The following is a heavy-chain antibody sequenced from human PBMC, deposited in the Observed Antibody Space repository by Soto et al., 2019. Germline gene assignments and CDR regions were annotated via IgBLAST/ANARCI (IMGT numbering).Heavy chain of an antibody. CDR3: ARGDYGGNSID. J-gene: IGHJ4*02. V-gene: IGHV5-51*01. CDR2: VYPRDSDT. D-gene: IGHD4-17*01. Sequence: PGESLKISCKASGYIFIDYWIGWVRQMPGKGLEWMGIVYPRDSDTRYSPSFQGQVTISADKSISTAYLQWSSLKASDTAMYYCARGDYGGNSIDWGQGTLVTVSS. CDR1: GYIFIDYW.